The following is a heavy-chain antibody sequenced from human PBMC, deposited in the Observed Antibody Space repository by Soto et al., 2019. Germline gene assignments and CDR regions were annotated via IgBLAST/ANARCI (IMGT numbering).Heavy chain of an antibody. CDR3: ARDRGCSGGSCYGGYYYGMDV. V-gene: IGHV4-31*03. D-gene: IGHD2-15*01. J-gene: IGHJ6*02. Sequence: PSETLSLTCTVSGDSVTSSRYYWGWVRQAPGKGLEWIGYVYYSGSTYYNPSLKSRVTISVDTSKNQFSLKLSSVTAADTAVYYCARDRGCSGGSCYGGYYYGMDVWGQGTTVTVSS. CDR1: GDSVTSSRYY. CDR2: VYYSGST.